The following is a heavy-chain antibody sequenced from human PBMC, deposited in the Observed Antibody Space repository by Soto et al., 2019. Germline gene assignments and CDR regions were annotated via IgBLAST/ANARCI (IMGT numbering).Heavy chain of an antibody. CDR3: ARKHSLDYIRWGLDP. V-gene: IGHV1-8*01. J-gene: IGHJ5*02. CDR2: INPKSDDT. D-gene: IGHD4-4*01. Sequence: ASVKVSCKASGYSFTSLDINWVRQTAGQGLEWMGRINPKSDDTDYAQKFQGRVTMTRDTSIDTAYLELTGLTSDDTAIYYCARKHSLDYIRWGLDPWGQGTLVTVSS. CDR1: GYSFTSLD.